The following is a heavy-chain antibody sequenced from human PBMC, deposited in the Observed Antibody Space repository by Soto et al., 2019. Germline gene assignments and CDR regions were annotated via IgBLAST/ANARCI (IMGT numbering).Heavy chain of an antibody. J-gene: IGHJ4*02. CDR1: GFTFSSYA. Sequence: GGSLRLSCAASGFTFSSYAMSWVRQAPGKGLEWVSAISGSGGSTYYADSVKGRFTISRDNSKNTLYLQMNSLRAEDTAVYYCAKDHRITIFGVVTPFDYWGQGTLVTVSS. CDR2: ISGSGGST. D-gene: IGHD3-3*01. V-gene: IGHV3-23*01. CDR3: AKDHRITIFGVVTPFDY.